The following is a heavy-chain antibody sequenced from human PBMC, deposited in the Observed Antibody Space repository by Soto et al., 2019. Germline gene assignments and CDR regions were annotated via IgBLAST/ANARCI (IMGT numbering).Heavy chain of an antibody. CDR3: ARIWRRWLQLGWFDP. D-gene: IGHD5-12*01. V-gene: IGHV3-30-3*01. CDR2: ISYDGSNK. J-gene: IGHJ5*02. Sequence: PGGSLRLSCAASGFTFSSYAMHWVRQAPGKGLEWVAVISYDGSNKYYADSVKGRFTISRDNSKNTLYLQMNSLRAEDTAVYYCARIWRRWLQLGWFDPWGQGTLVTVSS. CDR1: GFTFSSYA.